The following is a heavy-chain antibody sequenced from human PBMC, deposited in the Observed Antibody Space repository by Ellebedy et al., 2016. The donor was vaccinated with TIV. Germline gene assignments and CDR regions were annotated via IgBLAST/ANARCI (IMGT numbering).Heavy chain of an antibody. CDR1: GFAFNSYA. CDR2: ISGPGSST. Sequence: GESLKISXAASGFAFNSYAMTWVRQAPGKGLEWVSAISGPGSSTYYADSVKGRFTISRDNSRNTVYLQMNSLRAEDTAVYYCASRGYSSFYFDDWGQGTLLTVSS. D-gene: IGHD5-18*01. CDR3: ASRGYSSFYFDD. J-gene: IGHJ4*02. V-gene: IGHV3-23*01.